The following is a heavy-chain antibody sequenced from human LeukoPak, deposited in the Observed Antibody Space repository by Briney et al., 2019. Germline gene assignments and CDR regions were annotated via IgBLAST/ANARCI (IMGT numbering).Heavy chain of an antibody. CDR1: GFTFSNYW. J-gene: IGHJ4*02. D-gene: IGHD5-12*01. Sequence: GGSLRLSCAASGFTFSNYWMHWVRQAPGKGLIWVSRIDSDGSTTTYADSVKGRFTISRDNAKNTLYLQMDSLRAEDTAIYYCAKIPSATENFDYWGQGTLVMVSS. CDR3: AKIPSATENFDY. CDR2: IDSDGSTT. V-gene: IGHV3-74*01.